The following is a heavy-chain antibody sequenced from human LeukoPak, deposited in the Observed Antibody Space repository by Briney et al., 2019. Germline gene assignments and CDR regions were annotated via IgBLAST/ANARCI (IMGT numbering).Heavy chain of an antibody. V-gene: IGHV3-33*01. CDR2: IWYDGSNK. CDR1: GFTFSSYG. CDR3: AREGKVEAGTFDY. D-gene: IGHD6-13*01. J-gene: IGHJ4*02. Sequence: GGSLRLSCAASGFTFSSYGMHWVRQAPGKGLEWVAVIWYDGSNKYYADSVKGRFTISRDNSKNTLYLQMNSLRAEDTAVYYCAREGKVEAGTFDYWGQGTLVTVSP.